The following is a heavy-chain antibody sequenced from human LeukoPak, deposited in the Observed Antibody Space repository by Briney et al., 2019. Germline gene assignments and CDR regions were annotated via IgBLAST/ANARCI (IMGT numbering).Heavy chain of an antibody. CDR2: ISAYNGNT. V-gene: IGHV1-18*01. J-gene: IGHJ6*02. CDR1: GYTFTSYG. CDR3: ARRSPGNTTYYYYGMDV. Sequence: ASVKVSCKASGYTFTSYGISWVRQAPGQGLEWMGWISAYNGNTNYAQKLQGRVTMTTDTSTSTAYMELRSLRSDDTAVYYCARRSPGNTTYYYYGMDVWGQGTTVTVSS. D-gene: IGHD4-23*01.